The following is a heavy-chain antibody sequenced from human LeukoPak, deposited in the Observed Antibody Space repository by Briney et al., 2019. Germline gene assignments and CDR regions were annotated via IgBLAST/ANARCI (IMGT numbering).Heavy chain of an antibody. J-gene: IGHJ5*02. CDR1: GGTFSSYA. Sequence: SVKVSCKASGGTFSSYAISWVRQAPGQGLEWMGGIIPMFGEAYYAQSFQGRVTVSADKSTSTVYMELRSLRSEDTAVYYCATKYYHDTGDYFGPEFDPWGQGTLVTVSS. CDR3: ATKYYHDTGDYFGPEFDP. D-gene: IGHD3-22*01. V-gene: IGHV1-69*06. CDR2: IIPMFGEA.